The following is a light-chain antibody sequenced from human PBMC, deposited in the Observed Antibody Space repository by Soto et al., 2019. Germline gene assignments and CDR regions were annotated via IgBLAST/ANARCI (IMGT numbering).Light chain of an antibody. CDR3: QKYNRYSWR. V-gene: IGKV1-5*01. CDR2: DAS. Sequence: DIQMTHSPSTLSASVVYRVTITCRASQSISSWLAWYQQKPGKAPKLLIFDASSLESRVPSRFSGSGSETEFTLTISSLQPDDFATYYCQKYNRYSWRFGQGTKVDIK. CDR1: QSISSW. J-gene: IGKJ1*01.